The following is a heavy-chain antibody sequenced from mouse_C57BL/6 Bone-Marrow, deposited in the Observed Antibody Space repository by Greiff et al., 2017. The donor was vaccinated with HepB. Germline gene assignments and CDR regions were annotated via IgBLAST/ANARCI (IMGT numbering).Heavy chain of an antibody. CDR1: GYTFTSYW. CDR3: AREKNYYGSSFWFAY. J-gene: IGHJ3*01. Sequence: VQLQQPGAELVKPGASVKLSCKASGYTFTSYWMHWVKQRPGQGLEWIGMIHPNSGSTNYNEKFKSKATLTVDKSSSTAYMQLSSLTSEDSAVYYCAREKNYYGSSFWFAYWGQGTLVTVSA. D-gene: IGHD1-1*01. V-gene: IGHV1-64*01. CDR2: IHPNSGST.